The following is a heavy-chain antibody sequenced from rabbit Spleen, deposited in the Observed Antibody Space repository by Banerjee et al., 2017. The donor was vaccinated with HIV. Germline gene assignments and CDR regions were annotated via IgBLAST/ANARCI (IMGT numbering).Heavy chain of an antibody. CDR3: VRDQAVYAGYGPYYFNL. Sequence: QEQLVESGGGLVKPEGSLTLTCKASGFSFSDRDVMCWVRQTPGKGPEWIACIYDGDGSTYYGSWVNGRFTISRSTSLNTVTLQMTSLTAADTATYFCVRDQAVYAGYGPYYFNLWGQGTLVTVS. CDR2: IYDGDGST. D-gene: IGHD7-1*01. CDR1: GFSFSDRDV. V-gene: IGHV1S47*01. J-gene: IGHJ4*01.